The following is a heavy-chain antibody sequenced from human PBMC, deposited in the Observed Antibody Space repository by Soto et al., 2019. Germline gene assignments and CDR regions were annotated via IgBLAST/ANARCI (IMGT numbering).Heavy chain of an antibody. D-gene: IGHD5-12*01. CDR1: GGSISSGDYY. V-gene: IGHV4-30-4*01. J-gene: IGHJ4*02. Sequence: SLTCTVSGGSISSGDYYWSWIRQPPGKGLEWIGYIYYSGSIYYNPSLKSRVTISVDTSKNQFSLKLSSVTAADTAVYYCARASKMATNLDYWGQGTLVTVSS. CDR2: IYYSGSI. CDR3: ARASKMATNLDY.